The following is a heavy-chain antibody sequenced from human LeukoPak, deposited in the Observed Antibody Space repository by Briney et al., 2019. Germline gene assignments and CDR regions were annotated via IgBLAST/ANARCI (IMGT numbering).Heavy chain of an antibody. CDR3: AKGSGGSGSYYKFDY. J-gene: IGHJ4*02. V-gene: IGHV6-1*01. CDR1: VDSVSSNSSA. CDR2: TYYRSRWYS. Sequence: SQTLSLTCAISVDSVSSNSSAWIWLRQSPSRGLEWLGRTYYRSRWYSDYAVSVKSRITINPDTSKNQFSLQLSSVTPEDTAVYYWAKGSGGSGSYYKFDYWGQGTLVTVSS. D-gene: IGHD3-10*01.